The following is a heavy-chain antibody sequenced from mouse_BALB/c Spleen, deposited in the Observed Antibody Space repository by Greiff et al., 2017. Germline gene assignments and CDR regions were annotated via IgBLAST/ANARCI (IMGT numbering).Heavy chain of an antibody. CDR3: ARHFDY. J-gene: IGHJ2*01. CDR1: GFAFSSYD. Sequence: DVQLVESGGGLVKPGGSLKLSCAASGFAFSSYDMSWVRQTPEKRLEWVAYISSGGGSTYYPDTVKGRFTISRDNAKNTLYLQMSSLKSEDTAMYYCARHFDYWGQGTTLTVSS. CDR2: ISSGGGST. V-gene: IGHV5-12-1*01.